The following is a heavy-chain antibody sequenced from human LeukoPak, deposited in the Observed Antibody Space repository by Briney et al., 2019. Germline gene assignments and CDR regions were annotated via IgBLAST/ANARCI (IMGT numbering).Heavy chain of an antibody. V-gene: IGHV4-59*08. CDR1: GGSVNNYY. Sequence: PSETLSLTCTVSGGSVNNYYWSWIRQPPGKGLEWIAYAYHTGHTHYNPSLKSRVTISLDTSESQVSLKVNSVTAADTAVYYCARHPFSAPFDYWGQGTLVTVSS. J-gene: IGHJ4*02. D-gene: IGHD6-19*01. CDR3: ARHPFSAPFDY. CDR2: AYHTGHT.